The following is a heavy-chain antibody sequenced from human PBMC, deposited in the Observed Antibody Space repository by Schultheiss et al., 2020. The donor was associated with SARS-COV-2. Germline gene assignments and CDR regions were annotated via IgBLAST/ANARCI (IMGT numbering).Heavy chain of an antibody. CDR2: IKSKTDGGTT. Sequence: GGSLRLSCAASGFTFSNAWMSWVRQAPGKGLEWVGRIKSKTDGGTTDYAAPVKGRFTISRDNAKNSLYLQMNSLRAEDTAVYYCARTQVLFSYDYWGQGTLVTVSS. J-gene: IGHJ4*02. CDR3: ARTQVLFSYDY. D-gene: IGHD3-10*01. V-gene: IGHV3-15*01. CDR1: GFTFSNAW.